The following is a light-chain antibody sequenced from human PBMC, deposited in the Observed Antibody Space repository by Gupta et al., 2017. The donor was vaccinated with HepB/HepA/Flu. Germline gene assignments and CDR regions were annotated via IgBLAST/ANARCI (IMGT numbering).Light chain of an antibody. CDR1: SLRSYY. J-gene: IGLJ2*01. Sequence: SSELTQDPAVSVAFGQTVRITCQGASLRSYYASWYQQKPGQAPVLVIYGKNNRPSGSPARVYGASSGNTAALTITGAQAEEEADYYCNSRDTRGNNLDVFGGGTKLTVL. CDR2: GKN. CDR3: NSRDTRGNNLDV. V-gene: IGLV3-19*01.